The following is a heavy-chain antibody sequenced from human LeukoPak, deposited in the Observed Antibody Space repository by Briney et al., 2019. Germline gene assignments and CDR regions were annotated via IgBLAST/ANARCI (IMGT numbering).Heavy chain of an antibody. CDR1: GGSISSYY. CDR3: ARRRSYYDFWSGYYYYYYYMDV. CDR2: IYTSGST. J-gene: IGHJ6*03. V-gene: IGHV4-4*09. D-gene: IGHD3-3*01. Sequence: SETLFLTCTVSGGSISSYYWSWIRQPPGKGLEWIGYIYTSGSTNYNPSLKSRVTISVDTTKNQFSLKLSSVTAADTAVYYCARRRSYYDFWSGYYYYYYYMDVWGKGTTVTVSS.